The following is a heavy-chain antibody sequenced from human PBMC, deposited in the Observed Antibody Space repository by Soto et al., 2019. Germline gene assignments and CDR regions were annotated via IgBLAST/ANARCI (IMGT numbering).Heavy chain of an antibody. Sequence: QVQLVQSGAEVKKPGASVKVSCKASGYTFIGYYIHWVRQAPGQGLEWMGWINPNSGGTNYAQRFQDSVTMTRDTSINTAYMELSGLRSDDTAVYYCARDWQFGDYGYFFDDWGRGTLVTVFS. CDR3: ARDWQFGDYGYFFDD. CDR2: INPNSGGT. J-gene: IGHJ4*02. CDR1: GYTFIGYY. V-gene: IGHV1-2*02. D-gene: IGHD4-17*01.